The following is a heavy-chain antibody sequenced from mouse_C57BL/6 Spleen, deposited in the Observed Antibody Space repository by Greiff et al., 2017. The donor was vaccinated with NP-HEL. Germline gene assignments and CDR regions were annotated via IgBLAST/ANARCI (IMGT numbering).Heavy chain of an antibody. Sequence: QVQLQQSGAELVRPGTSVKVSCKASGYAFTNYLIEWVKQRPGQGLEWIGVINPGSGGTNYNEKFKGKATLTADKSSSTAYMQLSSLTSEDSAVYFCARRYDYGSLYWYFDVWGTGTTVTVSS. CDR3: ARRYDYGSLYWYFDV. D-gene: IGHD2-4*01. CDR1: GYAFTNYL. CDR2: INPGSGGT. V-gene: IGHV1-54*01. J-gene: IGHJ1*03.